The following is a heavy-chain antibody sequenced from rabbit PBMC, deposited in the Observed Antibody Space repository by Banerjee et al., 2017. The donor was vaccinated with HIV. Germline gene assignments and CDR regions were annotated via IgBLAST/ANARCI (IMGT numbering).Heavy chain of an antibody. CDR2: IYAGSSGST. CDR3: ARDRYGGYADYGYGLNL. Sequence: QSLEESGGDLVKPGASLTLTCTASGFSFSSSYWICWVRQAPGKGLEWIACIYAGSSGSTYYASWAKGRFTISKTSSTTVTLQMTSLTAADTATYFCARDRYGGYADYGYGLNLRGPGTLVTVS. CDR1: GFSFSSSYW. J-gene: IGHJ4*01. D-gene: IGHD6-1*01. V-gene: IGHV1S40*01.